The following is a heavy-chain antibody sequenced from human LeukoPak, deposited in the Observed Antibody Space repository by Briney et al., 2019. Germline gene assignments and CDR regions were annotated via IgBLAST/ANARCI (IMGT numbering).Heavy chain of an antibody. CDR3: AREGGYDILTGNQDY. Sequence: GASVKLTCTASGYIFTTYFIHWVRQAPGQGLEWMGWINPNNGDTNYVQKFQGRVTMTRDTSISTAYMELTRLRSDDTAVYYCAREGGYDILTGNQDYWGQGTLVTVSS. J-gene: IGHJ4*02. D-gene: IGHD3-9*01. CDR2: INPNNGDT. CDR1: GYIFTTYF. V-gene: IGHV1-2*02.